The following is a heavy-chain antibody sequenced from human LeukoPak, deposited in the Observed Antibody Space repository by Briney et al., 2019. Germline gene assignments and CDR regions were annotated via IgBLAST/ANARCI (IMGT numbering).Heavy chain of an antibody. D-gene: IGHD3-3*01. V-gene: IGHV4-59*01. J-gene: IGHJ4*02. Sequence: SETLSLTCTVSGGSLSGYFWTWVRQPPGKGLEWIGHIYYTGSTNCNPSLKSRVTMSVDTSKNQFSLKLSSVTAADTAVYHCARAYDFWSGYYVLDYWGQGSLVTVSS. CDR1: GGSLSGYF. CDR2: IYYTGST. CDR3: ARAYDFWSGYYVLDY.